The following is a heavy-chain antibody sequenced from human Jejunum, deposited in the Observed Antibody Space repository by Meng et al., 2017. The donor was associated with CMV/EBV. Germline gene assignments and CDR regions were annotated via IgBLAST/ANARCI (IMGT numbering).Heavy chain of an antibody. Sequence: GFTFDDYAMHWVRQVSGKGMECVASITFDSGKIGYADSVKGRVTISRDNAKNSLYLQMNSLRAEDTALYYCVKDRRGGFYDGMEVWGQGTMVTVSS. D-gene: IGHD6-25*01. V-gene: IGHV3-9*01. CDR1: GFTFDDYA. J-gene: IGHJ6*02. CDR3: VKDRRGGFYDGMEV. CDR2: ITFDSGKI.